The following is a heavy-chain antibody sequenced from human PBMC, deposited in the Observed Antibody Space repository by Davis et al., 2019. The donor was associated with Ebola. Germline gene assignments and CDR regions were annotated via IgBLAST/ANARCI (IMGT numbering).Heavy chain of an antibody. CDR3: ARGRTVTGTRGLSWFDP. J-gene: IGHJ5*02. Sequence: SVKVSCKASGGTFSSYAISWVRQAPGQGLEWMGRIIPILGIANYAQKFQGRVTITRDTSATTAYMELSSLRSEDTAAYYCARGRTVTGTRGLSWFDPWGQGALVTVSS. CDR2: IIPILGIA. CDR1: GGTFSSYA. V-gene: IGHV1-69*04. D-gene: IGHD6-19*01.